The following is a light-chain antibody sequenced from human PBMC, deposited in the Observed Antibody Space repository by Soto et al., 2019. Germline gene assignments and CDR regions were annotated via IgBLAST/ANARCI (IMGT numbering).Light chain of an antibody. CDR1: QSVSSY. J-gene: IGKJ2*01. CDR3: QHSGSSPPYT. CDR2: DAS. Sequence: ETVLTQSPATLSLSPGERATLSCRASQSVSSYLAWYQQKPGQAPRLLIYDASNRSTGIPARFSGSGSGTDFTLTISRLEDEDSAVYYCQHSGSSPPYTFGQGTKLKIK. V-gene: IGKV3-11*01.